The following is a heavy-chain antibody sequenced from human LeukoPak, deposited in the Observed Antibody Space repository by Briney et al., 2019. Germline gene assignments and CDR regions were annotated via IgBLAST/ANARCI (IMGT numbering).Heavy chain of an antibody. CDR1: GFTFSSYG. D-gene: IGHD6-13*01. V-gene: IGHV3-30*02. CDR2: IRYDGSNK. CDR3: AKDSTAAGTFPDY. Sequence: PGGSLRLSWAASGFTFSSYGMHWVRQAPGKGLEWVAFIRYDGSNKYYADSVKGRFTISRDNSKNTLYLQMNSLRAEDTAVYYCAKDSTAAGTFPDYWGQGTLVTVSS. J-gene: IGHJ4*02.